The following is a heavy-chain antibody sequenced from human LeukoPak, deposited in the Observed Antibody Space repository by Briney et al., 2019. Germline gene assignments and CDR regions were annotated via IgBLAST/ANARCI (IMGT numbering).Heavy chain of an antibody. J-gene: IGHJ3*02. CDR2: TNTYNGNT. V-gene: IGHV1-18*01. D-gene: IGHD6-6*01. CDR1: GYTLTSYG. CDR3: VRVSSSRGKLDAFDI. Sequence: ASVKVSCKASGYTLTSYGISWVRQAPGQELVCLGWTNTYNGNTNYPQNFQGRVTMTIDTSTNTAYMELRSLRSDDTAVYYSVRVSSSRGKLDAFDIWGQGTMVTVSP.